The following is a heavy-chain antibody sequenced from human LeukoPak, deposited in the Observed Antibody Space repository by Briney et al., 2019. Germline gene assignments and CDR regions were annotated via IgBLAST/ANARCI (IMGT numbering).Heavy chain of an antibody. Sequence: SETLSLTCTVSGGSISSSSYYGGWLRQPPGAALEWIGSIYYSGSTYYNPSLKTRLTISVDTYKNQFSLKLSSVTAADTAVYYCARHLPPRGYSYGARLYYFDYWGQGTLVTVSS. CDR1: GGSISSSSYY. CDR3: ARHLPPRGYSYGARLYYFDY. J-gene: IGHJ4*02. V-gene: IGHV4-39*01. D-gene: IGHD5-18*01. CDR2: IYYSGST.